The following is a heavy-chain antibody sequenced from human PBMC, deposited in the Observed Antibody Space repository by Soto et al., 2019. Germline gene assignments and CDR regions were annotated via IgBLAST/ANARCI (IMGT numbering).Heavy chain of an antibody. D-gene: IGHD3-3*01. CDR1: GFTFSNAW. Sequence: GGSLRLSCAASGFTFSNAWMSWVRQAPGKGLEWVGRIKSKTDGGTTDYAAPVKGRFTISRDDSKNTLYLQMNSLKTEDTAVYYCTTPRDFWSGYSHFDYWGQGTLVTVFS. CDR2: IKSKTDGGTT. CDR3: TTPRDFWSGYSHFDY. J-gene: IGHJ4*02. V-gene: IGHV3-15*01.